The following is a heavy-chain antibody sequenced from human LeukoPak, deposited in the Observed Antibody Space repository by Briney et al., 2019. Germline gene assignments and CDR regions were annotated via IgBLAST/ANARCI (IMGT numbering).Heavy chain of an antibody. CDR1: GASITIGAESYH. Sequence: SATLSLTCTVSGASITIGAESYHWGWIRQPPGKGLEWIGNIYYTGNTYYNSSLKSRVTISLDTSKNQFSLKVISMTAADTAAYYCTKSDGYGLIRICGRGTMVTVSS. CDR3: TKSDGYGLIRI. CDR2: IYYTGNT. D-gene: IGHD3-10*01. J-gene: IGHJ3*02. V-gene: IGHV4-39*07.